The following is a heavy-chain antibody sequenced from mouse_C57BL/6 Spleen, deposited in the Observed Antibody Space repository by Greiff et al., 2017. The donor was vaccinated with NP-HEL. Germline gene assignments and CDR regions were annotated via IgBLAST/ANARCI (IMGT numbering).Heavy chain of an antibody. V-gene: IGHV6-3*01. Sequence: DVMLVESGGGLVQPGGSMKLSCVASGFTFSNYWMNWVRQSPEKGLEWVAQIRLKSDNYATHYAESVKGRFTISRDDSKSSVYLQMNNLRAEDTGIYYCTGGWDYDGGSFDYWGQGTTLTVSS. J-gene: IGHJ2*01. CDR1: GFTFSNYW. CDR3: TGGWDYDGGSFDY. CDR2: IRLKSDNYAT. D-gene: IGHD2-4*01.